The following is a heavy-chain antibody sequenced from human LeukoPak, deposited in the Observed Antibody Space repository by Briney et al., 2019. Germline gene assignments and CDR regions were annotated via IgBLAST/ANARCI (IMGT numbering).Heavy chain of an antibody. CDR1: GGSFSGYY. D-gene: IGHD2-2*01. CDR3: ASGYCSSTSCLDY. Sequence: PSETLSLTCAVYGGSFSGYYWSWIRQPPGKGLEWIGEIYHSGSTNYNPSLKSRVTISVDTSKNQFSLKLSSMTAADTAVYYCASGYCSSTSCLDYWGQGTLVTVSS. CDR2: IYHSGST. J-gene: IGHJ4*02. V-gene: IGHV4-34*01.